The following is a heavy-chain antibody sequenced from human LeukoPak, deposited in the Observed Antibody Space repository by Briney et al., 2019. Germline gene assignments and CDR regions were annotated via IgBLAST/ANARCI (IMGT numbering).Heavy chain of an antibody. CDR3: AREKRWAYDRGRYMDV. V-gene: IGHV4-39*07. J-gene: IGHJ6*03. Sequence: PSETLSLTCTVSGGSISSSSYYWGWIRQPPGKGLEWIGSIYYSGSTYYNPSLKSRVTISVDTSKNQFSLKLSSVTAADTAVYYCAREKRWAYDRGRYMDVWGKGTTVTVSS. D-gene: IGHD3-22*01. CDR2: IYYSGST. CDR1: GGSISSSSYY.